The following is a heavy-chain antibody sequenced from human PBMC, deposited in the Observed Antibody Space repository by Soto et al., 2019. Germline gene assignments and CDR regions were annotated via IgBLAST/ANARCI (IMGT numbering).Heavy chain of an antibody. CDR3: ARDLMRSDFWSGYSRDDAFDI. Sequence: PSETLSLTCTVSGGSISSYYWSWIRQPPGKGLEWIGYIYYSGSTNYNPSLKSRVTISVDTSKNQFSLKLSSVTAADTAVYYCARDLMRSDFWSGYSRDDAFDIWGQGTMVTV. CDR1: GGSISSYY. V-gene: IGHV4-59*01. CDR2: IYYSGST. D-gene: IGHD3-3*01. J-gene: IGHJ3*02.